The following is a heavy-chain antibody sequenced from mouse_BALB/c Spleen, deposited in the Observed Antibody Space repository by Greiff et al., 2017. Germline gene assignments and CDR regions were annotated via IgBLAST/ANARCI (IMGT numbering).Heavy chain of an antibody. CDR1: GYTFISYW. D-gene: IGHD2-12*01. J-gene: IGHJ1*01. Sequence: LQQPGSELVRPGASVKLSCKASGYTFISYWMHWVKQRPGQGLEWIGNIYPGSGSTNYDEKFKSKATLTVDTSSSTAYMQLSSLTSEDSAVYYCTRELLGYFDVWGAGTTVTVSS. CDR2: IYPGSGST. V-gene: IGHV1S22*01. CDR3: TRELLGYFDV.